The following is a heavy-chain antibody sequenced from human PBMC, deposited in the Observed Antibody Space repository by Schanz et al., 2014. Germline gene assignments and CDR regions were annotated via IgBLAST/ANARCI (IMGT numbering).Heavy chain of an antibody. CDR1: GGTFSSYT. J-gene: IGHJ6*02. Sequence: QVQLVQSGAEVKKPGSSVKVSCKASGGTFSSYTISWVRQAPGQGLEWMGWIDPNSGGTNYAQKFQGRVTMTTDTSTNTAYMELRSLTSDDTAVYYCARFNSGSHSPPYYYYGMDVWGQGTTVTVSS. CDR3: ARFNSGSHSPPYYYYGMDV. CDR2: IDPNSGGT. V-gene: IGHV1-69*02. D-gene: IGHD1-26*01.